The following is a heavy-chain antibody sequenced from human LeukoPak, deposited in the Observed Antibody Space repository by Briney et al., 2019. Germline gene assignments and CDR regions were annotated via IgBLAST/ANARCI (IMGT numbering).Heavy chain of an antibody. J-gene: IGHJ4*02. D-gene: IGHD1-26*01. CDR1: GGSISTSDW. V-gene: IGHV4-4*02. CDR2: IYHSGTI. Sequence: SGTLSLTYAVSGGSISTSDWWTWVRQPPGKGLEWIGEIYHSGTINYSPSLKSRVTISVDKSKNQFSLKLSSVTAADTAVYYCARATRGGSGSYYYFDYWGQGTLVTVSS. CDR3: ARATRGGSGSYYYFDY.